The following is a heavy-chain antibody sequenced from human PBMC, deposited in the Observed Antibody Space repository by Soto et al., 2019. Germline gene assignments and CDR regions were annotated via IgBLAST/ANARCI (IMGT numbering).Heavy chain of an antibody. Sequence: ASGKVSCKASGYTFLTYDISWVRQAPGQGLEWMGWISTYSGDTKYAQKFQGRVTMTTDTSTSTAYMELRSLRSDDTAVYYCARDQGGYYDENAFDIWGQGTMVTVSS. CDR3: ARDQGGYYDENAFDI. D-gene: IGHD3-10*01. J-gene: IGHJ3*02. CDR1: GYTFLTYD. V-gene: IGHV1-18*01. CDR2: ISTYSGDT.